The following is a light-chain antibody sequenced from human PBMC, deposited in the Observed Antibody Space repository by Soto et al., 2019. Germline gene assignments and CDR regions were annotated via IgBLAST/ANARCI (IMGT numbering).Light chain of an antibody. Sequence: DIPMTQSPSTLSASVGDRVTITCRASQSINSWLAWYQQKPGQAPKFLMYKASRLESGVPSRFSGSGSGTEFTLTISGLQPDDFATYYCQQYDSYPYTFGQGTKLEIK. V-gene: IGKV1-5*03. CDR2: KAS. CDR1: QSINSW. CDR3: QQYDSYPYT. J-gene: IGKJ2*01.